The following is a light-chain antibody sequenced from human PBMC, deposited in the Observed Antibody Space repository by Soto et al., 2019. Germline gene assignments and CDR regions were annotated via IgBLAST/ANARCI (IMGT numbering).Light chain of an antibody. CDR3: QQYNKGPPWT. CDR2: ATS. V-gene: IGKV3-15*01. CDR1: EGVGTN. J-gene: IGKJ1*01. Sequence: EVVMTQSPATLSVSPGDSATLSCRASEGVGTNLAWYQQTPGQGPRLLIYATSTRATGIPARFSGSGSGTEFTLTISVLQSEDFAIYYCQQYNKGPPWTFGQGTKVEIK.